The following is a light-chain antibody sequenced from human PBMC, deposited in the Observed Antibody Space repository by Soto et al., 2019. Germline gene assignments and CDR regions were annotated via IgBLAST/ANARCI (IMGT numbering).Light chain of an antibody. Sequence: EIVLTQSPGTLSLSPGERATLSCSASQSFSSSYLAWYQQKPGQAPRLLIYGTSSRATGIPDRFSGSGSGTDFTLTISRLEPEDFAVFYCQHYDSLPITFGQGTRLEIK. CDR1: QSFSSSY. V-gene: IGKV3-20*01. CDR2: GTS. CDR3: QHYDSLPIT. J-gene: IGKJ5*01.